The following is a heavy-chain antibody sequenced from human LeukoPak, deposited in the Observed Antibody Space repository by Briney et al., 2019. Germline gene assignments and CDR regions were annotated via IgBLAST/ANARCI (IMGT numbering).Heavy chain of an antibody. D-gene: IGHD1-26*01. J-gene: IGHJ5*02. CDR2: IYYSGST. CDR1: GGSISSYY. V-gene: IGHV4-59*12. CDR3: ARDSGATAKLFYWFDP. Sequence: SETLSLTCTVSGGSISSYYWSWIRQPPGKGLEWIGYIYYSGSTNYNPSLKSRVTISVDTSKNQFSLKLSSVTAADTAVYYCARDSGATAKLFYWFDPWGQGTLVTVSS.